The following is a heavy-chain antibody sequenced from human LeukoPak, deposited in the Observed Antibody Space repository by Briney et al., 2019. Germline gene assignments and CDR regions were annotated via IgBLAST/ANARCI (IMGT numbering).Heavy chain of an antibody. CDR2: IDHSGST. CDR1: GGSFSGYY. CDR3: ARESSSGWRFFDP. V-gene: IGHV4-34*01. D-gene: IGHD6-19*01. Sequence: PSETLSLTCAVYGGSFSGYYWSWIRQPPGKGLEWIGEIDHSGSTNYNPSLKSRVTISVDTSKNQFSLKLSSVTAADTAVYYCARESSSGWRFFDPWGQGTLVTVSS. J-gene: IGHJ5*02.